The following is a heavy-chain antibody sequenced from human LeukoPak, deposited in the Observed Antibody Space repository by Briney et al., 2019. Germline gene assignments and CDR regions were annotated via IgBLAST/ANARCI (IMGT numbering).Heavy chain of an antibody. Sequence: ASVNVSCKASGGTFSSYAISWVRQAPGQGLEWMGGIIPIFGTANYAQKLQGRVTMTTDTSTSTAYMELRSLRSDDTAVYYCATGPEGYYDSSGYFPWYFDYWGQGTLVTVSS. CDR3: ATGPEGYYDSSGYFPWYFDY. CDR1: GGTFSSYA. CDR2: IIPIFGTA. J-gene: IGHJ4*02. D-gene: IGHD3-22*01. V-gene: IGHV1-69*05.